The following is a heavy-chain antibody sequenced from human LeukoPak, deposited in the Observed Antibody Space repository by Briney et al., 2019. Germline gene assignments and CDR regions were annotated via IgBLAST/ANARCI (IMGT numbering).Heavy chain of an antibody. CDR2: ISSSSSYI. D-gene: IGHD5-18*01. CDR3: ANWAGANSYDYYFDY. CDR1: GFTFSSYS. V-gene: IGHV3-21*04. J-gene: IGHJ4*02. Sequence: GGSLRLSCAASGFTFSSYSMNWVRQAPGKGLEWVSSISSSSSYIYYADSVKGRFTISRDNSKNTLYLQMNSLRAEDTAVYYCANWAGANSYDYYFDYWGQGTLVTVSS.